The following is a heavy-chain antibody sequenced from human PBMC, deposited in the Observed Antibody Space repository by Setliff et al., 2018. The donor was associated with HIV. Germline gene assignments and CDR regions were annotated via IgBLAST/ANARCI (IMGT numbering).Heavy chain of an antibody. J-gene: IGHJ4*02. V-gene: IGHV4-61*01. Sequence: PSETLSLTCTVSGGSVSSGSYYWSWIRQPPGKGLEWIGYIYYSGSTNYNPSLKSRVTISVDTSKNQFSLKLSSVTAADTAVYYCARGPYYYDSSGYYSTLGYYYYWGQGTLVTVSS. CDR3: ARGPYYYDSSGYYSTLGYYYY. D-gene: IGHD3-22*01. CDR1: GGSVSSGSYY. CDR2: IYYSGST.